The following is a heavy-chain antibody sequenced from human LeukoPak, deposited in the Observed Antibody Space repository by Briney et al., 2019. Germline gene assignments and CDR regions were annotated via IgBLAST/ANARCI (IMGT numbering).Heavy chain of an antibody. J-gene: IGHJ4*02. D-gene: IGHD3-3*01. Sequence: GGSLRLPCAASGFTFSSYWMHWVRQAPGKGLVWLSRINSDGSSTSYADSVKGRFTISRDNAKNTLYLQMNSLRAEDTAVYYCGRDFWSGYQGGYDYWGQGTLVTVSS. CDR2: INSDGSST. CDR1: GFTFSSYW. V-gene: IGHV3-74*01. CDR3: GRDFWSGYQGGYDY.